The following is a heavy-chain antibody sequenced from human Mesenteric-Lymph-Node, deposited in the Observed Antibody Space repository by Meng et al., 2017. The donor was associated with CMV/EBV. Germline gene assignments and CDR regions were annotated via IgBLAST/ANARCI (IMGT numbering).Heavy chain of an antibody. J-gene: IGHJ5*02. CDR1: GGSFGGYY. Sequence: SQTLSLTCAVFGGSFGGYYWNWIRQPPGKGLEWIGEINHSGNTHYNPSLKSRVTISADTSKYQFSLRLSSVTAADTAVYYCARVREQLLPNWFDPWGQGTLVTVSS. CDR3: ARVREQLLPNWFDP. V-gene: IGHV4-34*01. CDR2: INHSGNT. D-gene: IGHD6-6*01.